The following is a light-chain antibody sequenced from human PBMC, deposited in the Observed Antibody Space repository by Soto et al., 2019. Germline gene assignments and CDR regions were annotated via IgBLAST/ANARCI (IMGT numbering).Light chain of an antibody. CDR1: ENVDTN. CDR3: QQCHKWPRIT. Sequence: EIVMTQSPATLSVSPGEGATLSRRASENVDTNLAWYQHKPGQAPRLLIYGASTRAAGVPARFSGSGSGTEFTLTISSLESEDVAVYYCQQCHKWPRITFGPGTRLEIK. CDR2: GAS. V-gene: IGKV3-15*01. J-gene: IGKJ5*01.